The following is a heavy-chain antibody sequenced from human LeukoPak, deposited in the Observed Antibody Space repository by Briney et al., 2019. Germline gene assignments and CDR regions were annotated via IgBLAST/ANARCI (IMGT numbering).Heavy chain of an antibody. CDR2: IRYDGSNK. CDR1: GFTFSSYG. J-gene: IGHJ4*02. V-gene: IGHV3-30*02. Sequence: PGGSLRLSCAASGFTFSSYGMHWVRQAPGKGLEWVAFIRYDGSNKYYADSVKGRFTISRDNSKNTLYLQMNSLRAEDTAVYYCTRMLWRSRPFDYWGQGILVIVSS. CDR3: TRMLWRSRPFDY. D-gene: IGHD2-2*01.